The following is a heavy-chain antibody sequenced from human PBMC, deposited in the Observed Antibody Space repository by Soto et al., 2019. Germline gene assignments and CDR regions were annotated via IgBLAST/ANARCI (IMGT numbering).Heavy chain of an antibody. CDR1: GGTFSSYA. J-gene: IGHJ4*02. D-gene: IGHD2-21*02. V-gene: IGHV1-69*01. Sequence: QVQLVQSGAEVKKPGSSVKVSCKASGGTFSSYAISWVRQAPGQGLEWMGGIIPIFGTANYAQQFQGRVTITADESTSTAYMELSSLGSEDAAVYYFARNLAYCGGDCYSAPGLEYYFDYWGQGTLVTVSS. CDR3: ARNLAYCGGDCYSAPGLEYYFDY. CDR2: IIPIFGTA.